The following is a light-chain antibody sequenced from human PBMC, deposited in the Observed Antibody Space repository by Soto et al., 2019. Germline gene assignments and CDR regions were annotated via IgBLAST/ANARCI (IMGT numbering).Light chain of an antibody. J-gene: IGKJ3*01. Sequence: DIQMTHAPASLSAAVVDRVTITCQASQDIRKYLNWYQQKAGKAPKLLIYTASDLQTGVPSRFSGSGSGRNFTFTISGLQQEDIETYHCHQYDDLPCTFGPGTKVDIK. CDR2: TAS. CDR1: QDIRKY. V-gene: IGKV1-33*01. CDR3: HQYDDLPCT.